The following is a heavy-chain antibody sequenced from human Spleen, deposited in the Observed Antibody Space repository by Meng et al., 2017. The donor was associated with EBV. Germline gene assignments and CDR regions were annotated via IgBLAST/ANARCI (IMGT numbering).Heavy chain of an antibody. V-gene: IGHV3-30*18. CDR3: AKVRVRGVHYFDV. D-gene: IGHD3-10*01. CDR2: ISYDGSDK. J-gene: IGHJ4*02. CDR1: GFRFYTYA. Sequence: LLGSGGGVVQPGRSLRLSCEASGFRFYTYAMHWVRQPPGKGLEWVAVISYDGSDKQFVDSVKGRFTISRDNSKNTMYLEMNSLRAEDTAVYYCAKVRVRGVHYFDVWGQGTLVTVSS.